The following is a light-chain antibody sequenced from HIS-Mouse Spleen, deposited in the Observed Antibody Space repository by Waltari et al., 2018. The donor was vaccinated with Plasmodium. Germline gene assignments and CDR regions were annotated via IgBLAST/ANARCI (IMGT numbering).Light chain of an antibody. CDR3: QQYDNLPYT. J-gene: IGKJ2*01. CDR1: QDISNY. V-gene: IGKV1-33*01. Sequence: DIQMTQSPSSLSASVGDRVTITCQARQDISNYLKWYQQKPGKAPKLLIYDASNLETGVPSRFSGSGSGTDVTFTISSLQPEDIATYYCQQYDNLPYTFGQGTKLEIK. CDR2: DAS.